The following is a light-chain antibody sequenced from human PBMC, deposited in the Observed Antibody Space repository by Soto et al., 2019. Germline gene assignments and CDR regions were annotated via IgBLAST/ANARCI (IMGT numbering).Light chain of an antibody. CDR2: GTS. CDR3: QQFIDTPLT. Sequence: EIVMTQSPATLSVSPGERATLFCRASQSVSSNLAWYQQKAGQAPRLLIYGTSTRATGIPARFSGSGSGTDFTLTISILQSEDVAVYYCQQFIDTPLTFGGGTKVEIK. CDR1: QSVSSN. J-gene: IGKJ4*01. V-gene: IGKV3-15*01.